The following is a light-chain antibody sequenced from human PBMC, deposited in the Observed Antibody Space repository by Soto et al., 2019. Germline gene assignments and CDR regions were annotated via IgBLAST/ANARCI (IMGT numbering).Light chain of an antibody. V-gene: IGLV2-14*01. CDR2: EVS. Sequence: QSVLTQPASVSGSPGQSITISCTGTSSDVGSYSYVSWYQQHPGKAPNLMIYEVSDRPSGISSRFSGSKSGNTASLTISGLQTEDEADYYCSSYTSSSTLFGTGTKVTVL. J-gene: IGLJ1*01. CDR1: SSDVGSYSY. CDR3: SSYTSSSTL.